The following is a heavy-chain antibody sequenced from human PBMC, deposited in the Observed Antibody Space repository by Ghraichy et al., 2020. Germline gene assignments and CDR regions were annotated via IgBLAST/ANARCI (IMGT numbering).Heavy chain of an antibody. V-gene: IGHV3-49*04. J-gene: IGHJ4*02. CDR3: ARVYYFDTTAYYYVRFFDY. Sequence: GGSLRLSCSASGFTFADYTVTWVRQAPGKGLEWVGFIRIRPLGGTTEYAASVEGRFTISRDDSKSIAYLQVNSLKTEDTAVYYCARVYYFDTTAYYYVRFFDYWGQGTLVTVSS. CDR2: IRIRPLGGTT. D-gene: IGHD3-22*01. CDR1: GFTFADYT.